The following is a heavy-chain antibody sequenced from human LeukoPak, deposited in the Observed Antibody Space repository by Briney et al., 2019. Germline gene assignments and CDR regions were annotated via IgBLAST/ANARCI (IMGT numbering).Heavy chain of an antibody. CDR3: AKDSSSAEGAFDI. V-gene: IGHV3-30*18. Sequence: GGSLRLSCAASGFTFDDYGMHWVRQAPGKGLEWVAVISYDGSNKYYADSVKGRFTISRDNSKNTLYLQMNSLRAEDTAVYYCAKDSSSAEGAFDIWGQGTMVTVSS. J-gene: IGHJ3*02. CDR2: ISYDGSNK. CDR1: GFTFDDYG. D-gene: IGHD6-6*01.